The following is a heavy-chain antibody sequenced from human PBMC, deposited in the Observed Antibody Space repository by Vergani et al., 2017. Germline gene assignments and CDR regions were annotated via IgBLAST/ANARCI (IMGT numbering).Heavy chain of an antibody. J-gene: IGHJ6*03. D-gene: IGHD6-13*01. CDR1: GFTFSSYA. V-gene: IGHV3-30-3*01. CDR2: ISYDGSNK. Sequence: QVQLVESGGGVVQPGRSLRLSCAASGFTFSSYAMHWVRQAPGKGLEWVAVISYDGSNKYYADSVKGRFTISRDNTKNILYLQMSSLRVEDTALYYCTRDVADTHSSIWPLNYHYFMDVWGEGTTVTVSS. CDR3: TRDVADTHSSIWPLNYHYFMDV.